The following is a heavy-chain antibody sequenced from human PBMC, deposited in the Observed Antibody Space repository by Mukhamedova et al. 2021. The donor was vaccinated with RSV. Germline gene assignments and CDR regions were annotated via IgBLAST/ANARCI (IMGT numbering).Heavy chain of an antibody. CDR3: AKSGCSAGRSCRYFDS. V-gene: IGHV3-74*01. D-gene: IGHD2-15*01. CDR2: INSDGSGT. J-gene: IGHJ4*02. Sequence: VRQAPGKGLVWVAHINSDGSGTHYADFVKGRFTISRDNAKNTLYLQMDSLRAEDTALYYCAKSGCSAGRSCRYFDSWGQGTLVT.